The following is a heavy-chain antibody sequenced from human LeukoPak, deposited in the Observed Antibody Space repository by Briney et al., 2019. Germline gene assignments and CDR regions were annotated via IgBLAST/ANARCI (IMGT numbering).Heavy chain of an antibody. Sequence: PSETLSLTCTVSGGSISSGGYYWSWIRQHPGKGLEWIGYIYYSGSTYYDPSLKSRVTISVDTSKNQFSLKLSSVTAADTAVYYCARSQGPIAVSNWFDPWGQGTLVTVSS. J-gene: IGHJ5*02. D-gene: IGHD6-19*01. CDR3: ARSQGPIAVSNWFDP. V-gene: IGHV4-31*03. CDR1: GGSISSGGYY. CDR2: IYYSGST.